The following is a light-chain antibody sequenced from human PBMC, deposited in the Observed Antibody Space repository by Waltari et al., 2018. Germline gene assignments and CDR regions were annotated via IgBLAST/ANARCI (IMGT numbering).Light chain of an antibody. CDR2: AAS. CDR1: QSISSY. CDR3: QQSYSTPPT. J-gene: IGKJ1*01. V-gene: IGKV1-39*01. Sequence: DIQMTQSPSSLSASVGDRVTITCRASQSISSYLNWYQKKPGKAPKLLIYAASSLQSRVPSRFSGSGSGTDFTLTISSLQPEDFATYYCQQSYSTPPTFGQGTKVEIK.